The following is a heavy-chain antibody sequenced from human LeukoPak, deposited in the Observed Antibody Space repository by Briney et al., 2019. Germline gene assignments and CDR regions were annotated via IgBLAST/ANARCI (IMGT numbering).Heavy chain of an antibody. Sequence: GSLRLSCAASGFTFSNYWMHWVRQPPGKGLECIGEIHHSGTTNYSPSLKSRVTISIDKSKNQFSLKLNSVTAADTAVYYCARAFLVGYSPEEYFFDYWGQGNLVTVSS. V-gene: IGHV4-4*02. CDR1: GFTFSNYW. CDR2: IHHSGTT. D-gene: IGHD2-15*01. CDR3: ARAFLVGYSPEEYFFDY. J-gene: IGHJ4*02.